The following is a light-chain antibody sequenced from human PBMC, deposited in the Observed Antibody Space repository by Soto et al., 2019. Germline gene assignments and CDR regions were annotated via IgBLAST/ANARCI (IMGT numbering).Light chain of an antibody. Sequence: EIVMTQSPATLSVSPGERATLSCRASQSVSSNLAWYQQKPGQAPRLLIYGASTRATGIPARFSGSESGTELTLTISSLQSEDFAVYYCQQYNNWPQTFGQGTKVEIK. J-gene: IGKJ1*01. V-gene: IGKV3-15*01. CDR1: QSVSSN. CDR3: QQYNNWPQT. CDR2: GAS.